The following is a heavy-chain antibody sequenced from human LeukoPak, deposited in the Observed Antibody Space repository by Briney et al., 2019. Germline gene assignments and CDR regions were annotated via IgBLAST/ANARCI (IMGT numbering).Heavy chain of an antibody. CDR3: ARQRSSSSFGYYYFGMDV. CDR1: SDSISSSGYY. D-gene: IGHD6-6*01. CDR2: ISYSGIT. V-gene: IGHV4-39*01. J-gene: IGHJ6*02. Sequence: PSETLSLTCTVSSDSISSSGYYWGWIRQPPGKGLEWIGSISYSGITYYNPSLKSRVTISVDTSKNQFSLKLSSVSATGTAVYYCARQRSSSSFGYYYFGMDVWGQGTTVTVSS.